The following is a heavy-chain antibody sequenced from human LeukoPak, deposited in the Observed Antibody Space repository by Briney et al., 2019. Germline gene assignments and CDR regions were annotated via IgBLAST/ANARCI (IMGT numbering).Heavy chain of an antibody. J-gene: IGHJ6*02. Sequence: ASVKVSCKASGYTFTSYYMHWVRHAPGQGLEWMGIINPSGGSTSYAQKFQGRVTMTRDTSTSTVYMELSSLRSEDTAVYYCASQIWFGESYYYYGMDVWGQGTTVTVSS. CDR2: INPSGGST. CDR1: GYTFTSYY. CDR3: ASQIWFGESYYYYGMDV. D-gene: IGHD3-10*01. V-gene: IGHV1-46*01.